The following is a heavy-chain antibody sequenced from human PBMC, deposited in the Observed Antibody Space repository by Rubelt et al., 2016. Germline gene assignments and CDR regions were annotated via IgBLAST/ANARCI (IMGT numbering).Heavy chain of an antibody. J-gene: IGHJ3*02. CDR3: ARGELIVVAHDAFDI. Sequence: QVQLQQWGAGLLKPSETLSLTCAVYGGSFSGYYWSWIRQPPGKGLEWIGEINHSGSTNYNPSLKSRVTISVDTSKNQISLKLSSVTAADTAVYYCARGELIVVAHDAFDIWGQGTMVTSSS. V-gene: IGHV4-34*01. CDR1: GGSFSGYY. CDR2: INHSGST. D-gene: IGHD3-22*01.